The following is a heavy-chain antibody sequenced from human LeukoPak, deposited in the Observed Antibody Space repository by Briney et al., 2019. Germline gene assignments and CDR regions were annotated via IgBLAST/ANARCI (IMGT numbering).Heavy chain of an antibody. CDR3: ARPSSGWYVLDY. D-gene: IGHD6-19*01. Sequence: GASLKISCKGSGYSFTSYWISWVRQMPGKGLEWMGRIDPSDSYTNYSPSFQGHVTISADKSISTAYLQWSSLKASDTAMYYCARPSSGWYVLDYWGQGTLVTVSS. CDR1: GYSFTSYW. V-gene: IGHV5-10-1*01. CDR2: IDPSDSYT. J-gene: IGHJ4*02.